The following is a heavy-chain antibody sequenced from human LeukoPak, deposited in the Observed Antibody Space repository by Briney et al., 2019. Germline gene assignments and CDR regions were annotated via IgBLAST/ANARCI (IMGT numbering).Heavy chain of an antibody. CDR3: AKDRRLAAFDY. Sequence: GGSLRLSCAASGFTFDDYAMHWVRQAPGKGLEWVSGISWNSGSIGYADSVKGRFTISRDNSKNTLYLQMNSLRAEDTAVYYCAKDRRLAAFDYGGQGTLVTVSS. D-gene: IGHD6-25*01. V-gene: IGHV3-9*01. CDR2: ISWNSGSI. J-gene: IGHJ4*02. CDR1: GFTFDDYA.